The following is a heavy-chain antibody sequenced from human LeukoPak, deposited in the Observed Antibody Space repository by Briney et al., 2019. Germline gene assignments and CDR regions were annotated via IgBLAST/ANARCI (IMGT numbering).Heavy chain of an antibody. CDR2: MNPNSGNT. CDR3: ARDGTLWSGYSGWFDP. Sequence: ASVKVSCKASGYTFTSYDINWVRQATGQGLEWMGWMNPNSGNTGYAQKFQGRVTMTRNTSISTAYMELSSLRSEDTAVYYCARDGTLWSGYSGWFDPWGQGTLVTVSS. V-gene: IGHV1-8*01. J-gene: IGHJ5*02. CDR1: GYTFTSYD. D-gene: IGHD3-3*01.